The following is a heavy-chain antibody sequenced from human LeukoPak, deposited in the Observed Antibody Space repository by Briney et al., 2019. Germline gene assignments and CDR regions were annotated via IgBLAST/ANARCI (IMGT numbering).Heavy chain of an antibody. CDR2: IYPGDSDT. D-gene: IGHD2-2*01. CDR1: GYSFTNYW. Sequence: GESLKISCKGSGYSFTNYWIGWVRQMPGKGLEWMGIIYPGDSDTRYSPSFQGQVTISADKSISTAYLQWSSLRASDTAMYYCARHGTGSTSRQAMDVWGQGTTVTVSS. CDR3: ARHGTGSTSRQAMDV. J-gene: IGHJ6*02. V-gene: IGHV5-51*01.